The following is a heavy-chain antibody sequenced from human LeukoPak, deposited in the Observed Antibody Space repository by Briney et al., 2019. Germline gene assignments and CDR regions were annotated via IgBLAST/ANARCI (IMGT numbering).Heavy chain of an antibody. CDR3: ARGRALDLGICDAFDI. Sequence: SQTLSLTCAVSGGSISSGGYSWSWIRQPPGKGLEWIGYIYHSGSTYYNPSLKSRVTISVDTSKNQFSLKLSSVTAADTAVYYCARGRALDLGICDAFDIWGQGTMVTVSS. J-gene: IGHJ3*02. CDR2: IYHSGST. D-gene: IGHD7-27*01. CDR1: GGSISSGGYS. V-gene: IGHV4-30-2*05.